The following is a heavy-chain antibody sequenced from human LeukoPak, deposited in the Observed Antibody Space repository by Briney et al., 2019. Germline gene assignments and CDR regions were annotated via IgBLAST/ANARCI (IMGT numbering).Heavy chain of an antibody. CDR2: ISYDGSNK. Sequence: GGSLRLSRAASGFTFSSYGMHWVRQAPGKGLEWVAVISYDGSNKYYADSVKGRFTISRDNSKNTLYLQMNSLRAEDTAVYYCAKDIAVTTHYYYYGMDVWGQGTTVTVSS. CDR3: AKDIAVTTHYYYYGMDV. J-gene: IGHJ6*02. V-gene: IGHV3-30*18. CDR1: GFTFSSYG. D-gene: IGHD4-17*01.